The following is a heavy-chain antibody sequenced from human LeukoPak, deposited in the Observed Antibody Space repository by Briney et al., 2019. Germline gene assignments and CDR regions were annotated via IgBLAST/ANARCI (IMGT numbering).Heavy chain of an antibody. CDR3: AGLGVMVLVYQFEY. D-gene: IGHD2-8*01. V-gene: IGHV4-39*07. Sequence: SETLSLTCAVSGGSITSSKYFWGWIRQPPGKELELIGIISYSGSTDYNPSLKSRVTISTDTSTNQFSLKLIPVTAAGTAVYYCAGLGVMVLVYQFEYWGRGTPVTVSS. CDR2: ISYSGST. CDR1: GGSITSSKYF. J-gene: IGHJ4*02.